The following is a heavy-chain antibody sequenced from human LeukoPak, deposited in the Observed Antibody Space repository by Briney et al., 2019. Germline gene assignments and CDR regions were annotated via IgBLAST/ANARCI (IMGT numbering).Heavy chain of an antibody. J-gene: IGHJ4*02. CDR1: GYTFTSYG. CDR3: ARDSTLNYGDPYYFDY. Sequence: ASVKVSCKASGYTFTSYGISWVRQAPGQGLERMGWISAYNGNTNYAQKLQGRVTMTTDTSTSTAYMELRSLRSDDTAVYYCARDSTLNYGDPYYFDYWGQGTLVTVSS. D-gene: IGHD4-17*01. CDR2: ISAYNGNT. V-gene: IGHV1-18*01.